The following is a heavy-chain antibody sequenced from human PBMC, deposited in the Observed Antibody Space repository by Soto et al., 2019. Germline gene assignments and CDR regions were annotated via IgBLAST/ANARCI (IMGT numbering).Heavy chain of an antibody. J-gene: IGHJ1*01. Sequence: QVQLQESGPGLVKPSQTLSLTCTVSGGSISSGGYYWSWIRQHPGKGLEWIGYIYYSGSTYYNPFLKSRVTISVDTSKNQFSLKLSSVTAADTAVYYCAREGRAVAGKRYFQHWGQGTLVTVSS. CDR3: AREGRAVAGKRYFQH. CDR1: GGSISSGGYY. D-gene: IGHD6-19*01. V-gene: IGHV4-31*03. CDR2: IYYSGST.